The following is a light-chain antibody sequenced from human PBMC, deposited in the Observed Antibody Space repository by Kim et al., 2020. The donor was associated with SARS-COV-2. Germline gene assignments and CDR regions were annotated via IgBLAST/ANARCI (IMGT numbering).Light chain of an antibody. V-gene: IGKV1-5*03. CDR1: QSISSW. J-gene: IGKJ1*01. CDR2: KAS. Sequence: DIQMTQSPSTLSASVGDRVTITCRASQSISSWLAWYQQKPGKAPKLLIYKASSLESGVPSRFSGSGSGTEFTLTISSLQPDDFATYYCQQYNIRKTFGQGTKVDIK. CDR3: QQYNIRKT.